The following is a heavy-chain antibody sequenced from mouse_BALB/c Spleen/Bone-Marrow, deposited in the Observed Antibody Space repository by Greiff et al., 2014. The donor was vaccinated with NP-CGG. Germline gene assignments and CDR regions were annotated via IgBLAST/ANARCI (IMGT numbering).Heavy chain of an antibody. J-gene: IGHJ1*01. V-gene: IGHV1-14*01. Sequence: EVKLVESGPELVKPGASVKMSCKASGYTFTSYVLHWVKQKPGQGLEWIGYINPYNDGSKYNEKFKGKATLTSDKSSSTAYMELSSLTSEDSAVYYCARTTVVDIDWYFDVWGAGTPVTVSS. CDR1: GYTFTSYV. D-gene: IGHD1-1*01. CDR3: ARTTVVDIDWYFDV. CDR2: INPYNDGS.